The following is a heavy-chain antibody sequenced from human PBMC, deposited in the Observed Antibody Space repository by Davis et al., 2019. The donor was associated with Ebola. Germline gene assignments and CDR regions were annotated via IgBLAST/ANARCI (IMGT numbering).Heavy chain of an antibody. CDR3: ARDITGTSTPDY. D-gene: IGHD1-20*01. CDR2: IYHSGST. Sequence: MPSETLSLTCAVSGGSISSSNWWSCVRQPPGKGLEWIGEIYHSGSTNYNPSLKSRVTISVDKSKNQFSLKLSSVTAADTAVYYCARDITGTSTPDYWGQGTLVTVSS. J-gene: IGHJ4*02. V-gene: IGHV4-4*02. CDR1: GGSISSSNW.